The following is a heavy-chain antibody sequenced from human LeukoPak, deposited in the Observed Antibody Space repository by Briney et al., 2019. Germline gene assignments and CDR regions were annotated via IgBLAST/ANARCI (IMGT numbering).Heavy chain of an antibody. CDR1: GYTFTGYY. Sequence: ASVKVSCKASGYTFTGYYMHWVRQAPGQGLEWMGWINPNSGGTNYAQKFQGRVTMTRDTSISTAYMELSRLRSDDTAVYYCARDRYSYGSSPLDYWGQGTLVTVSS. CDR2: INPNSGGT. CDR3: ARDRYSYGSSPLDY. J-gene: IGHJ4*02. V-gene: IGHV1-2*02. D-gene: IGHD5-18*01.